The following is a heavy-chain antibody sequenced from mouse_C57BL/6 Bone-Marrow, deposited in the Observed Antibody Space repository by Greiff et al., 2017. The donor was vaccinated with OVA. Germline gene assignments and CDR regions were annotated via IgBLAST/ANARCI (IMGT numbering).Heavy chain of an antibody. CDR1: GFSLTSYG. Sequence: QVQLKQSGPGLVAPSQSLSITCTVSGFSLTSYGVDWVRQSPGKGLEWLGVIWGVGSTNYNSALKSRLSISKDNSKSQVFLKMSSLQTDDTAMNYCASDYGSSLFAYWGQGTLVTVSA. D-gene: IGHD1-1*01. V-gene: IGHV2-6*01. J-gene: IGHJ3*01. CDR2: IWGVGST. CDR3: ASDYGSSLFAY.